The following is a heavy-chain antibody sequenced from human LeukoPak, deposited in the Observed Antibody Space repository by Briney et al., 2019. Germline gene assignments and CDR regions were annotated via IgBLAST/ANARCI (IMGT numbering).Heavy chain of an antibody. CDR2: IYSGGST. V-gene: IGHV3-53*01. D-gene: IGHD6-19*01. J-gene: IGHJ4*02. CDR1: GFTVSSNY. CDR3: ARDRRAVAGTSH. Sequence: GGSLRLSCAASGFTVSSNYMSWVRQAPGEGLEWVSVIYSGGSTYYADSVKGRFTISRDNSKNTLYLQMNSLRAEDTAVYYCARDRRAVAGTSHWGQGTLVTVSS.